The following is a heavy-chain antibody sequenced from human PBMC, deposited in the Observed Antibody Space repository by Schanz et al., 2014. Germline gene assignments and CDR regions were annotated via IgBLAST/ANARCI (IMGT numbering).Heavy chain of an antibody. J-gene: IGHJ4*02. CDR2: ISYDGSNK. Sequence: QVQLVESGGGVVQPGRSLRLSCAASGFTFSNYAMHWVRQAPGKGLEWVAFISYDGSNKYYADSVKGRFTISRDNSKNTLYLQMNSLRAGDTAVYYCAKDGRLPYYGTGSDFDYWGQGTLVAVSS. D-gene: IGHD3-22*01. V-gene: IGHV3-30-3*02. CDR1: GFTFSNYA. CDR3: AKDGRLPYYGTGSDFDY.